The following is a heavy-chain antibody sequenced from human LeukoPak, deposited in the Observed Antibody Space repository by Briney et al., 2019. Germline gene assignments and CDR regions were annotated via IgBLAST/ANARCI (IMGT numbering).Heavy chain of an antibody. CDR1: GFTFSLYS. D-gene: IGHD3-3*01. CDR3: ARGPPLTISRHFDL. Sequence: GGSLRLSCAASGFTFSLYSMNWVRKAPGKGLEWVSHITRSSTTIYYADSVEGRFTGSRDNAKNSLYLQMNSLRAEDTAVYYCARGPPLTISRHFDLWGRGTLVTVSS. CDR2: ITRSSTTI. J-gene: IGHJ2*01. V-gene: IGHV3-48*04.